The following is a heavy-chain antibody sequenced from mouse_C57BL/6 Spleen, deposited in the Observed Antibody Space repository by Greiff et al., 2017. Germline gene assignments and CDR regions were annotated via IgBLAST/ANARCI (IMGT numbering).Heavy chain of an antibody. Sequence: VQLQQSGAELARPGASVKLSCKASGYTFTSYGISWVKQRTGQGLEWIGEIYPRSGNNYYNEKFKGKATMTADKSSSTAYMEIRSLTSDDSAVYFCARLTRGDGNYAMDYWGQGTSVTVSS. J-gene: IGHJ4*01. V-gene: IGHV1-81*01. D-gene: IGHD2-1*01. CDR3: ARLTRGDGNYAMDY. CDR2: IYPRSGNN. CDR1: GYTFTSYG.